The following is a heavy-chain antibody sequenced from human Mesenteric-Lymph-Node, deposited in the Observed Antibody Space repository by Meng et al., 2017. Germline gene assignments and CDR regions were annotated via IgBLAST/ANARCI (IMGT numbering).Heavy chain of an antibody. V-gene: IGHV3-73*02. CDR3: TSVVTAIPL. Sequence: EGQLVESGGGLVRPGGSLKLSCAASGFTFSGSAMHWVRQASGKGLEWVGRIRSKANSYATAYAASVKGRFTISRDDSKNTDYLQMNSLKTEDTAVYYCTSVVTAIPLWGQGTLVTVSS. D-gene: IGHD2-21*02. J-gene: IGHJ4*02. CDR2: IRSKANSYAT. CDR1: GFTFSGSA.